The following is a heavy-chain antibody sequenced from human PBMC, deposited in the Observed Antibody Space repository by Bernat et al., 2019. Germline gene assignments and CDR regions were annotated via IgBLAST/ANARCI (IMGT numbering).Heavy chain of an antibody. V-gene: IGHV3-30*18. D-gene: IGHD6-19*01. J-gene: IGHJ6*02. CDR2: ISYDGSNK. Sequence: QVQLVESGGGVVQPGRSLRLSCAASGFTFSSYGTHWVRQAPGKGLEWVAVISYDGSNKYYADSVKGRFTISRDNSKNTLYLQMNSLRAEDTAVYYCAKEISSGGYYYGMDVWGQGTTVTVSS. CDR1: GFTFSSYG. CDR3: AKEISSGGYYYGMDV.